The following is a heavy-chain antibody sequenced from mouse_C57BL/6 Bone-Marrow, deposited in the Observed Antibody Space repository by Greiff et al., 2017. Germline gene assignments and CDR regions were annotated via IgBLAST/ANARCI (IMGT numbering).Heavy chain of an antibody. J-gene: IGHJ3*01. CDR3: ARLGVAY. CDR1: GYTFTSYW. CDR2: IDPSDSYT. Sequence: QVQLQQPGAELVKPGASVKLSCKASGYTFTSYWMQWVKQRPGQGLEWIGEIDPSDSYTNYNQKFKGKATLTVDTSSSTAYMQLSSLTSEDSAVYEGARLGVAYGGRGTRVTVSA. V-gene: IGHV1-50*01. D-gene: IGHD4-1*01.